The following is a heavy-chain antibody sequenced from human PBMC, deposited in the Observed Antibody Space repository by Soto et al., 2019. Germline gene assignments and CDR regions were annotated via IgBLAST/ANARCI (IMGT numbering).Heavy chain of an antibody. CDR1: GYIFVNYG. D-gene: IGHD3-16*01. Sequence: QVQLVQSGDEVRKPGSSVKVSCKASGYIFVNYGTAWVRQAPGQGLQRMGWISPYSGNTHYASKVQGRLTMTTDTSKRTAYMDLGSLTSHHTAVYYCAMVDNYVTPPPQEVWGQGTTVTVSS. J-gene: IGHJ6*02. CDR2: ISPYSGNT. CDR3: AMVDNYVTPPPQEV. V-gene: IGHV1-18*01.